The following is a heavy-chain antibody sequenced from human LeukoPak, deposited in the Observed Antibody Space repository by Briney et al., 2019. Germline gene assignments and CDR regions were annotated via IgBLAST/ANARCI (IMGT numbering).Heavy chain of an antibody. V-gene: IGHV4-39*01. J-gene: IGHJ1*01. CDR2: ISYSGST. Sequence: KPSETLSLTCTVSGGSISSSSYYWGWIRQPPGKGLEWIGSISYSGSTYYNPSLKSRVTISVDTSKNQFSLKLSSVTAADTAVYYCARLVTMITVVSYWGQGTLVTVSS. D-gene: IGHD3-22*01. CDR1: GGSISSSSYY. CDR3: ARLVTMITVVSY.